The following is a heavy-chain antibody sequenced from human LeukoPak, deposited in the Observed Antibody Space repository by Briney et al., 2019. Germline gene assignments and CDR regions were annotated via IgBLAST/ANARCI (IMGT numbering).Heavy chain of an antibody. CDR1: GYTFTSYD. V-gene: IGHV1-8*01. Sequence: ASVKVSCKASGYTFTSYDINWVRQATGQGLEWMGWMNPNSGNTGYAQKFQGRVTITADESTSTAYMELSSLRSEDTAVYYCARDHTAAAGTYVYWGQGTLVTVSS. CDR3: ARDHTAAAGTYVY. J-gene: IGHJ4*02. CDR2: MNPNSGNT. D-gene: IGHD6-13*01.